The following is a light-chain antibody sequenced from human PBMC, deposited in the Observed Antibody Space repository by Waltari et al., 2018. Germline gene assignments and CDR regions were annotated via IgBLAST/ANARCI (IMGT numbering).Light chain of an antibody. J-gene: IGKJ2*01. V-gene: IGKV1-39*01. CDR1: QTISNY. CDR2: PAS. Sequence: DIQMTQSPSSLSASVVDRDTITCRASQTISNYLNWYQKKSGNAPKLLIYPASSLQSGVPSRFSGSGSGTEFTLTISSLQPEDFATYYCQQSYSTLVTFGHGTKLEIK. CDR3: QQSYSTLVT.